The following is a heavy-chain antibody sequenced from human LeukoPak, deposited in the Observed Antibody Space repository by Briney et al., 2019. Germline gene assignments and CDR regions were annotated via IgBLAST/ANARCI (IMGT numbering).Heavy chain of an antibody. CDR1: GGTFSSYA. V-gene: IGHV1-69*05. CDR3: ARAPLGPSYYYYYMDV. D-gene: IGHD1-26*01. CDR2: IIPIFGTA. J-gene: IGHJ6*03. Sequence: GASVKVSCKASGGTFSSYAISWVRQAPGQGLEWMGGIIPIFGTANYAQKFQGRVTITTDESTSTAYMELSSLRSEDTAVYYCARAPLGPSYYYYYMDVWGKGTTVTVSS.